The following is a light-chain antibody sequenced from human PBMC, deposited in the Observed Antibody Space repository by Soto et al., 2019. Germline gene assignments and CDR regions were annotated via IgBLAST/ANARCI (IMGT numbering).Light chain of an antibody. Sequence: QSALTQPRSVSGSPGQSVTISCTGTSSDVGGYNYVSWYQQHPGKAPKLIIYDVTKRPSGVPDRFSGSKSGNTASLTISGLQAEDEADYFCCLYGGTYIYVFGTGTKLTVL. V-gene: IGLV2-11*01. J-gene: IGLJ1*01. CDR2: DVT. CDR3: CLYGGTYIYV. CDR1: SSDVGGYNY.